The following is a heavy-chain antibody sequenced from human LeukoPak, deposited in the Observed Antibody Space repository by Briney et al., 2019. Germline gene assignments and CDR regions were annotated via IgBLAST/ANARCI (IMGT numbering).Heavy chain of an antibody. V-gene: IGHV3-53*04. CDR3: ARERALLGYEAFDI. CDR2: IYSGGST. D-gene: IGHD3-22*01. J-gene: IGHJ3*02. Sequence: GGSLRLSCAASGFTVSSNYMSWVRQAPGKGLEWVSVIYSGGSTYYADSVKGRFTISRHNSKNTLYLQMNSLRAEDTAVYYCARERALLGYEAFDIWGQGTMVTVSS. CDR1: GFTVSSNY.